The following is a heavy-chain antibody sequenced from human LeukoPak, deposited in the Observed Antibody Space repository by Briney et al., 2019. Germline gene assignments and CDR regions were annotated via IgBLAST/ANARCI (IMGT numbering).Heavy chain of an antibody. CDR3: ARGLDAFDI. CDR1: GGSISSSSYY. J-gene: IGHJ3*02. CDR2: IYYSGST. V-gene: IGHV4-61*01. Sequence: SETLSLTCTVSGGSISSSSYYWSWIRQPPGKGLEWIGYIYYSGSTNYNPSLKSRVTISVDTSKNQFSLKLSSVTAADTAVYYCARGLDAFDIWGQGTMVTVSS.